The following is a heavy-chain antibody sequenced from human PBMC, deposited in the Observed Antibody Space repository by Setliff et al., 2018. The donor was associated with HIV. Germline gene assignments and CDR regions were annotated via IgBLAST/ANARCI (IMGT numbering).Heavy chain of an antibody. V-gene: IGHV4-39*07. D-gene: IGHD5-12*01. CDR2: IYYSGTT. CDR3: ARDGGDPRYSGAYNY. J-gene: IGHJ4*02. Sequence: SETLSLTCTVSGGSISSSRYYWGWIRQPPGMGLEWIGSIYYSGTTYYNPSLKSRVTISVDTSKNQFSLKLTSVTAADTAMYFCARDGGDPRYSGAYNYWGQGALVTVSS. CDR1: GGSISSSRYY.